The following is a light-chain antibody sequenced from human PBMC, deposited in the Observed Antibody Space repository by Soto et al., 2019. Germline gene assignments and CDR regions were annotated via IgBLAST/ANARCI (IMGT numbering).Light chain of an antibody. J-gene: IGLJ2*01. CDR3: CSYAGNNVL. V-gene: IGLV2-11*01. Sequence: QSALTQPRSVSGSPGQSVTISCTGTSSDIGLYDYVSWYQQHPGEAPKLMIHDVAERPSGVPGRFSGSKSDNTATLTISGLQADDEAEYYCCSYAGNNVLFGGGTKLTVL. CDR1: SSDIGLYDY. CDR2: DVA.